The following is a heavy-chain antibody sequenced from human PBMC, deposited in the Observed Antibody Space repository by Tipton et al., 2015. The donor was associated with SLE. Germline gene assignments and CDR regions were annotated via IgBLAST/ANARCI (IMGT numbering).Heavy chain of an antibody. CDR2: IYYSGST. CDR1: GGSISSSSYY. V-gene: IGHV4-39*07. J-gene: IGHJ4*02. Sequence: TLSLTYTVSGGSISSSSYYWGWIRQPPGKGLEWIGSIYYSGSTYYNPSLKSRVTISVDTSKNQFSLKLSSVTAADTAVYYCARLAEAAAFFDYWGQGTLVTVSS. CDR3: ARLAEAAAFFDY. D-gene: IGHD6-13*01.